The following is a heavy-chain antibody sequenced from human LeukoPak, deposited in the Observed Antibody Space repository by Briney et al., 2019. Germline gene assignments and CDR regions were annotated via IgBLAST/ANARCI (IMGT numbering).Heavy chain of an antibody. Sequence: GGSLRLSXAASELTVSTSYMSWVRQAPGKGLEWVSILHSDGSTYYADSVKSRFTISRDNSKNTLYLQMNSLRGDDTAMYYCARDLDYYDSSGSHRRRNYFDYWGQGTLVAVSS. CDR2: LHSDGST. CDR3: ARDLDYYDSSGSHRRRNYFDY. V-gene: IGHV3-53*01. CDR1: ELTVSTSY. D-gene: IGHD3-22*01. J-gene: IGHJ4*02.